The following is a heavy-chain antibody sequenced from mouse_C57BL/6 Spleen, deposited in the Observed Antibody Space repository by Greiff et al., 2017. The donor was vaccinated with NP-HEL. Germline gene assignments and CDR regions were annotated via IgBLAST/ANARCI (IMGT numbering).Heavy chain of an antibody. J-gene: IGHJ4*01. Sequence: VKLVESGAELMKPGASVKLSCKATGYTFTGYWIEWVKQRPGHGLEWIGEILPGSGSTNYNEKFKGKATFTADTSSNTAYMQLSSLTTEDSAIYYCARGDYYGSSPIYYAMDYWGQGTSVTVSS. CDR1: GYTFTGYW. D-gene: IGHD1-1*01. V-gene: IGHV1-9*01. CDR3: ARGDYYGSSPIYYAMDY. CDR2: ILPGSGST.